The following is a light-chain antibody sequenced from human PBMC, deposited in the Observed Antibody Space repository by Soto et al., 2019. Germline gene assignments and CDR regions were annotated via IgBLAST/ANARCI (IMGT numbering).Light chain of an antibody. V-gene: IGKV1-39*01. CDR1: QSISSY. J-gene: IGKJ2*01. CDR2: AAS. CDR3: QQSYSTPYT. Sequence: DIQMTQSPSSLSASVGDRVTITCRAIQSISSYLNWYQQKPGKAPKLLIYAASSLQSGVPSRFSGSGSGTDFTLTISSLQPEDVATYYCQQSYSTPYTFGQGTKLEI.